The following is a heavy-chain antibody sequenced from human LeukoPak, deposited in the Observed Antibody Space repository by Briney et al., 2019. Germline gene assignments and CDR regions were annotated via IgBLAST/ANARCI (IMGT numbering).Heavy chain of an antibody. CDR2: IYYSGST. CDR3: ARAVITFGGAVAKGFDC. J-gene: IGHJ4*02. Sequence: SETLSLTCTVSGASFSTYYWSWIRQPPGKGLEWIGYIYYSGSTDYNPSLKSRVTMSLDTSKNQFSLNLNSVTAADTAIYFCARAVITFGGAVAKGFDCWGQGSLVTVTS. V-gene: IGHV4-59*01. D-gene: IGHD3-16*01. CDR1: GASFSTYY.